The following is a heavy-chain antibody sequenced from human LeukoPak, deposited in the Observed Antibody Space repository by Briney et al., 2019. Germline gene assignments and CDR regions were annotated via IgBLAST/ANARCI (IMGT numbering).Heavy chain of an antibody. D-gene: IGHD1-26*01. CDR1: GGSITSYY. V-gene: IGHV4-59*08. J-gene: IGHJ6*02. CDR2: MYYSGST. Sequence: PSETLSLTCTVSGGSITSYYWTWIRQPPGKGLEWIGYMYYSGSTNYNPSLKSRVTVSVDTSKSQFSLKLSSVTAADTAVYYCTRQVDSGSYDYYGMDVWGQGTTVTVSS. CDR3: TRQVDSGSYDYYGMDV.